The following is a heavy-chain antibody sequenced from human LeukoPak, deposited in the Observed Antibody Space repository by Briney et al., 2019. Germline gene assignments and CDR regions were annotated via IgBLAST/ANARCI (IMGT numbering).Heavy chain of an antibody. CDR3: AKGSFSGWGHFDY. V-gene: IGHV3-23*01. Sequence: PGGSPRLSCAASGFTFSNYVMSWVRQAPGKGLVWVSVISDGGGTIFYTDSVKGRFTISKDNSKNTLYLQMNSLRDEDTAIYYCAKGSFSGWGHFDYWGQGALVTVSS. D-gene: IGHD6-19*01. J-gene: IGHJ4*02. CDR2: ISDGGGTI. CDR1: GFTFSNYV.